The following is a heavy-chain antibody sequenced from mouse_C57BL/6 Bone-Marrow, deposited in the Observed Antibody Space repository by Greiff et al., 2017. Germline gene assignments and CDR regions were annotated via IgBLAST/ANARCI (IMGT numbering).Heavy chain of an antibody. CDR1: GYTFTSYW. CDR2: IYPTSGRT. Sequence: QVQLQQPGAELVKPGASVKMSCKASGYTFTSYWITWVTQRPGQGLEWIGDIYPTSGRTNYNEKFKSKAILTVDTSSNTAYMQLSSLTTEDSAVFYCARSGPLGRSFDDWGQGTTLTVSS. CDR3: ARSGPLGRSFDD. D-gene: IGHD4-1*01. J-gene: IGHJ2*01. V-gene: IGHV1-55*01.